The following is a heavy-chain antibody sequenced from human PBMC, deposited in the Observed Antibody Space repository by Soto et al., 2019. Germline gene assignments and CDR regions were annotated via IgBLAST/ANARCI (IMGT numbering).Heavy chain of an antibody. CDR2: IYSGGRT. D-gene: IGHD3-3*01. CDR3: ARDTYDDY. J-gene: IGHJ4*02. CDR1: GVTVSNNY. V-gene: IGHV3-66*01. Sequence: EVQIVESGGGLVQPGGSLRLSCAASGVTVSNNYMSWVRQAPGKGLEWVSVIYSGGRTYYADSVKGRFIISRDSSKNTLYLQMNSLRAEDTAVYDCARDTYDDYRGQGTLVTVSS.